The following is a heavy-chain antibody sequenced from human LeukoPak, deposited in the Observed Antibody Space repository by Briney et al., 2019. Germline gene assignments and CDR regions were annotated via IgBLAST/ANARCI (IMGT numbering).Heavy chain of an antibody. CDR2: INPSGGST. J-gene: IGHJ5*02. Sequence: ASVKVSCKASGYTFTSYYMLWVRQAPGQGLEWMGRINPSGGSTSYAQKFQGRVTMTRDTSTSTVYMELSSLRSEDTAVYYCARDSGGGYDPNWFDPWGQGTLVTVSS. D-gene: IGHD5-12*01. CDR3: ARDSGGGYDPNWFDP. V-gene: IGHV1-46*01. CDR1: GYTFTSYY.